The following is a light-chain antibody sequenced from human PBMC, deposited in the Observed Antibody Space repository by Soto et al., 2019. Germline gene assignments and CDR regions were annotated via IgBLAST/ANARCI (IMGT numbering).Light chain of an antibody. V-gene: IGKV2-28*01. Sequence: DIVMTQSPLSLPVTPGEPASISCRSSQSLLHSNGYTYLDWYLQKPGQSPQLLIYWGSNRASGVPDRFSGSGSGTDFTLKISRVEAEDFGVYYCIQTLQTPLTFGGGTKV. CDR3: IQTLQTPLT. CDR1: QSLLHSNGYTY. J-gene: IGKJ4*01. CDR2: WGS.